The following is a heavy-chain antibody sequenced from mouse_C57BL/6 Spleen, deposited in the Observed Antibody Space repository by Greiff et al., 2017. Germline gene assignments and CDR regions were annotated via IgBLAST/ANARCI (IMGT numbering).Heavy chain of an antibody. CDR2: IYPGSGNT. CDR3: ARDSNYEDWFAY. D-gene: IGHD2-5*01. J-gene: IGHJ3*01. Sequence: QVQLQQSGAELVRPGASVKLSCKASGYTFTDYYINWVKQRPGQGLEWIARIYPGSGNTYYNEKFKGKATLTAEKSSSTAYMQLSSLTSEDSAVYFCARDSNYEDWFAYWGQGTLVTVSA. CDR1: GYTFTDYY. V-gene: IGHV1-76*01.